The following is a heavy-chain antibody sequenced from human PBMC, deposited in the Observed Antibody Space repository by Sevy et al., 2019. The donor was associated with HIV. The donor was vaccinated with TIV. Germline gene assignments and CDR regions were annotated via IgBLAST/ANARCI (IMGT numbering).Heavy chain of an antibody. D-gene: IGHD3-22*01. Sequence: ASVKVSCKASGYTFTSYGISWVRQAPGQGLEWMGWISAYNGNTNYAQKLQGRVTMTTDTSTSTAYMELRSLRSDDTAGYCCAREGGYYYDSSGYMEPDYWGQGTLVTVSS. CDR3: AREGGYYYDSSGYMEPDY. V-gene: IGHV1-18*01. CDR2: ISAYNGNT. J-gene: IGHJ4*02. CDR1: GYTFTSYG.